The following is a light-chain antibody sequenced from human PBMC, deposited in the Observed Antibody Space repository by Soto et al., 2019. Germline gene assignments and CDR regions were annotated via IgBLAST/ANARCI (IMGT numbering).Light chain of an antibody. CDR2: GAS. V-gene: IGKV3-15*01. J-gene: IGKJ4*01. CDR3: QQFNKWPLT. Sequence: EIVMTQSPGTLSVSPGERAALSCRASQSVSSNLAWYQQNPGQAPRLLIYGASTRATGTPARYSGSGSGTEFTLSISSLQSEDFAVYYCQQFNKWPLTFGGGTRVEIK. CDR1: QSVSSN.